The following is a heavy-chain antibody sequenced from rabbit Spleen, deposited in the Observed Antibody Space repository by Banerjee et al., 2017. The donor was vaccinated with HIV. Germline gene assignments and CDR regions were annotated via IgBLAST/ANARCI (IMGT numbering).Heavy chain of an antibody. V-gene: IGHV1S40*01. Sequence: QQLEESGGGLVKPGASLTLTCTASGVSFSFNSYMCWVRQAPGKGLEWIACIDTGSSGFTYFASWAKGRFTISKTSSTTVTLQMTSLTAADTATYFCGISINWSNRGLNLWGPGTLVTVS. D-gene: IGHD1-1*01. CDR3: GISINWSNRGLNL. CDR1: GVSFSFNSY. CDR2: IDTGSSGFT. J-gene: IGHJ6*01.